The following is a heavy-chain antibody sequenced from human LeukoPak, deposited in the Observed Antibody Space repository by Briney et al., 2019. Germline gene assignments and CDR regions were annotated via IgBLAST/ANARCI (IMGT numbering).Heavy chain of an antibody. CDR1: GYTFTDHY. J-gene: IGHJ4*02. D-gene: IGHD1-26*01. V-gene: IGHV1-2*02. CDR2: INPNNGGT. Sequence: ASVKVSCKASGYTFTDHYMHWVRQAPGQGLEWMGWINPNNGGTNFAQKFQGRVTMTRDTSISTAYMELSSLTSDDTAVYYCARGIVGAHQLIAYWGQGTLVTASS. CDR3: ARGIVGAHQLIAY.